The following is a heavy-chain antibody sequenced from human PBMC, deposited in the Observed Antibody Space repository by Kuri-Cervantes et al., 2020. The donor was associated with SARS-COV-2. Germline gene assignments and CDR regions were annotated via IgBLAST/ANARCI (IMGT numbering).Heavy chain of an antibody. J-gene: IGHJ3*02. CDR1: GFTFSSYG. Sequence: SLILSCAASGFTFSSYGMHWVRQAPGKGLEWVAVIWYDGSNKYYADPVKGRFTISRDNSKNTLYQQMNSLRAEDTAVYYWAREYSSGRSVRAFYIWGQGTMVTVSS. CDR3: AREYSSGRSVRAFYI. D-gene: IGHD6-19*01. V-gene: IGHV3-33*01. CDR2: IWYDGSNK.